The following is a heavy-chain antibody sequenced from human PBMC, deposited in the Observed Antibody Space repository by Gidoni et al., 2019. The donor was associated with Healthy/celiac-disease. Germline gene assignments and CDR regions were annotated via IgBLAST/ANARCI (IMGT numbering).Heavy chain of an antibody. CDR1: GGTFSSYS. J-gene: IGHJ5*02. D-gene: IGHD6-13*01. V-gene: IGHV1-69*06. Sequence: VQLVQSGPEVKKPGSSVRVPCKASGGTFSSYSISWVRQAPGQGLEWMGGIILIFGTANCAQEFQGRVTITADIATSTAYMELSSLRSEDAAVYYCARWVAAAGIDWFDPWGQGTLVTVSS. CDR2: IILIFGTA. CDR3: ARWVAAAGIDWFDP.